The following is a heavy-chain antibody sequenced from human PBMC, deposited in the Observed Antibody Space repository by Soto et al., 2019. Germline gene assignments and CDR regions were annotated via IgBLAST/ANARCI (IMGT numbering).Heavy chain of an antibody. CDR2: IYSSGTT. CDR3: ARGITGTTFDY. CDR1: GFIVSHNY. J-gene: IGHJ4*02. D-gene: IGHD1-20*01. V-gene: IGHV3-53*01. Sequence: EVQLVESGGGLIQPGGSLRLSCTPSGFIVSHNYMSWVRQSPGTGLEWVSAIYSSGTTYYADSVKGRFTISRDDSKNSLYLQMNSLRAEDTAVYYCARGITGTTFDYWGQGTLVTVSS.